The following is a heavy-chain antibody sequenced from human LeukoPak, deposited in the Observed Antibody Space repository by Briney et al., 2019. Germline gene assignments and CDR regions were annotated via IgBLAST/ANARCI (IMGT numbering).Heavy chain of an antibody. J-gene: IGHJ3*02. CDR2: IYYSGST. CDR1: GGSISSSSYY. Sequence: SETLSLTCTVSGGSISSSSYYWGWIRQPPGKGLEWIGSIYYSGSTYYNPSLKSRVTISVDTSKNQFSLKLSSVTAADTAVYYCARPLEGGAGAFDIWGQGTMVTVSS. CDR3: ARPLEGGAGAFDI. D-gene: IGHD2-21*01. V-gene: IGHV4-39*01.